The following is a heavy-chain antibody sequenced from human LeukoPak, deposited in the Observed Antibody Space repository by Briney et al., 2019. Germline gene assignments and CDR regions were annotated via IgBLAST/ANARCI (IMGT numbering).Heavy chain of an antibody. Sequence: SETLSLTCTVSGGSISSSSFYWGWIRQPPGKGLEWIGSIYYSGSTYYNPSLKSRVTISVDTSKNQFSLNLNSVTAADTAVYYCARPRVDSGSYSDAFDIWGRGTMVTVSS. J-gene: IGHJ3*02. D-gene: IGHD1-26*01. V-gene: IGHV4-39*01. CDR2: IYYSGST. CDR3: ARPRVDSGSYSDAFDI. CDR1: GGSISSSSFY.